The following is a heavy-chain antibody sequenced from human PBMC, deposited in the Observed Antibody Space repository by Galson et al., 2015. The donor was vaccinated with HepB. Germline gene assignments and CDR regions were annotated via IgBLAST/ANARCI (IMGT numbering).Heavy chain of an antibody. J-gene: IGHJ6*02. Sequence: SLRLSCAASGFTVSSNYMSWVRQAPGKGLEWVSDIYSGGSTYYADSVKGRFTISRDNSKNTLYLQMNSLRAEDTAVYYCARGPNSGYDYWRGTYGMDVWGQGTTVTVSS. CDR2: IYSGGST. D-gene: IGHD5-12*01. CDR1: GFTVSSNY. CDR3: ARGPNSGYDYWRGTYGMDV. V-gene: IGHV3-66*01.